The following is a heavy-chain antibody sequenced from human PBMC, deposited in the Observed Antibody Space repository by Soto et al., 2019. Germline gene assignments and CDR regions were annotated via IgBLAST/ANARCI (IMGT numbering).Heavy chain of an antibody. CDR1: GGSFSGYY. CDR3: ARGKVVVVVAAIFDYYGMYV. V-gene: IGHV4-34*01. J-gene: IGHJ6*02. D-gene: IGHD2-15*01. Sequence: SETLSLTCAVYGGSFSGYYWSWIRQPPGKGLEWIGEINHSGSTNYNPSLKSRVTISVDTSKNQFSLKLSSVTAADTAVYYCARGKVVVVVAAIFDYYGMYVWGQGTTVTVSS. CDR2: INHSGST.